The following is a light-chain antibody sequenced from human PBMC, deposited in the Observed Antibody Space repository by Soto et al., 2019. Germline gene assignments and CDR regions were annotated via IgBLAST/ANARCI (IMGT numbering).Light chain of an antibody. CDR2: WAS. CDR3: QQANSFPIT. CDR1: QSVLYSSNNKNY. J-gene: IGKJ5*01. V-gene: IGKV4-1*01. Sequence: DIVMTQSPDSLAVSLGERATINCKSSQSVLYSSNNKNYLAWYQQKSGQSPKLLIYWASTRESGVPDRFSGSGSGTDFTLTISSLQPEDFATYYCQQANSFPITFGQGTRLEI.